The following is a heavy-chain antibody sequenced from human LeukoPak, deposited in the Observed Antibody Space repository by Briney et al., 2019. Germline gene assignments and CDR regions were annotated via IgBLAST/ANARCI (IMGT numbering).Heavy chain of an antibody. CDR3: ARDLGGATTY. Sequence: GGSLRLSCADSGFTFSSYSMNWVRQAPGKGLEWVSSISSSSSYIYYADSVKGRFTISRDNAKNSLYLQMNSLRAEDTAVYYCARDLGGATTYWGQGTLVTVSS. J-gene: IGHJ4*02. V-gene: IGHV3-21*01. CDR2: ISSSSSYI. CDR1: GFTFSSYS. D-gene: IGHD1-26*01.